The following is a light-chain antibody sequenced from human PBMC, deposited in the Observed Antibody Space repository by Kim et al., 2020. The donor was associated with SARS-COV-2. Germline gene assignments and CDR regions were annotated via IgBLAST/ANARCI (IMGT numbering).Light chain of an antibody. J-gene: IGKJ1*01. CDR2: WAS. CDR1: QSVLYSSNNKNY. Sequence: IVMTQYPDSLAVSLGERATINCKSSQSVLYSSNNKNYLAWYQQKPGQPPKLLIYWASTRESGVPDRFSGSGSGTDFSLTISSLQAEDVAVYYCQQYSDTPRTFGQGTKVDI. CDR3: QQYSDTPRT. V-gene: IGKV4-1*01.